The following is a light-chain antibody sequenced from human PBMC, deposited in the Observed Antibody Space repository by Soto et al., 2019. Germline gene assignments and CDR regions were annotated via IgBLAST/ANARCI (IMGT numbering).Light chain of an antibody. V-gene: IGLV2-14*01. Sequence: QSVLTQPASVSGSPGQSITISCTGTSSDVGGYKYVSWYQQHPGKAPKLMIYEVSNRPSGVSNRFSGSKSGNTASLTISGLQAEDEADYYCSSYATSSTYVFGNGTKLTVL. J-gene: IGLJ1*01. CDR1: SSDVGGYKY. CDR3: SSYATSSTYV. CDR2: EVS.